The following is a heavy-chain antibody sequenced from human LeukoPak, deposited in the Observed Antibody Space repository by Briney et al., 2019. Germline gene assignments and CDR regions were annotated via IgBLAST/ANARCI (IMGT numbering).Heavy chain of an antibody. CDR2: INHSGST. J-gene: IGHJ5*02. D-gene: IGHD3-22*01. V-gene: IGHV4-34*01. CDR3: ARELVVTATPNWFDP. Sequence: SETLSLTCAVYGGSFSGYYWSWIRQPPGKGLGWIGEINHSGSTNYNPSLKSRVTISVDTSKNQFSLKLSSVTAADTAVYYCARELVVTATPNWFDPWGQGTLVTVSS. CDR1: GGSFSGYY.